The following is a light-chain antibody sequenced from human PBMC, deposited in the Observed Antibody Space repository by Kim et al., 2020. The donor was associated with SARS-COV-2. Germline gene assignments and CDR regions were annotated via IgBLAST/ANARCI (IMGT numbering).Light chain of an antibody. Sequence: LSPGERATLSCRASQSISSYLAWYQQKPGQAPRRLIYDASNRATGIPARFSGSGSGTDFTLTISSLEPEDFAVYYCQQRSNWPLTFGGGTKVDIK. CDR3: QQRSNWPLT. V-gene: IGKV3-11*01. CDR2: DAS. J-gene: IGKJ4*01. CDR1: QSISSY.